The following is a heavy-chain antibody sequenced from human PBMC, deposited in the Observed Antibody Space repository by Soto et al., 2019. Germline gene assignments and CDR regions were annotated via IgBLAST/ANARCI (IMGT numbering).Heavy chain of an antibody. Sequence: SETLSLTCAVSGGSIGGAGYSWSWIRQPPGGGLDWIGYIYESGTILYNPSLKTRLTISLNWSDKQFSLTLNSVTAADTAVYYCARGSGYDRDFDYWGQGTLVTVSS. CDR2: IYESGTI. J-gene: IGHJ4*02. CDR1: GGSIGGAGYS. V-gene: IGHV4-30-2*01. D-gene: IGHD5-12*01. CDR3: ARGSGYDRDFDY.